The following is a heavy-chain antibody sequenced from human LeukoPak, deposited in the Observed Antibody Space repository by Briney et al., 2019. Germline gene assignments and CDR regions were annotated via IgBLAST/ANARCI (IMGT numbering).Heavy chain of an antibody. Sequence: SETLSLTCTVSGGSISSGDYYWSWIRQPPGKGLEGIGHIYHSGITYYNPSLKSRVTFLVDTSKNQFSLKVNSVTAADTAVYHCARARAYSSSWYCFDYWGQGTLVTVSS. D-gene: IGHD6-13*01. CDR1: GGSISSGDYY. V-gene: IGHV4-30-4*08. CDR3: ARARAYSSSWYCFDY. J-gene: IGHJ4*02. CDR2: IYHSGIT.